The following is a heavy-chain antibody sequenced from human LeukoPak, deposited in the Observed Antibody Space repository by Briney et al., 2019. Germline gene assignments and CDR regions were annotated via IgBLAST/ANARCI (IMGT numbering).Heavy chain of an antibody. CDR3: ARSEQFPYYMDV. CDR1: GYTFTGYY. CDR2: INPNSGGT. J-gene: IGHJ6*03. D-gene: IGHD6-19*01. V-gene: IGHV1-2*02. Sequence: ASVKVSCKASGYTFTGYYMHWVRQAPGQGLEWMGWINPNSGGTNYAQKFQGRVTMTRDTSISTAYMELRRLRSDDTAVYYCARSEQFPYYMDVWGKGTTVTVSS.